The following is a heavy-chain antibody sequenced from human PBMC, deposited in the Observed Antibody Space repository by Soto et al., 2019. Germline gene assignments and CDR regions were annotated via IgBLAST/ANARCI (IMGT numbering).Heavy chain of an antibody. J-gene: IGHJ4*02. CDR3: ATLTAWNYYDSSGYYIDY. V-gene: IGHV1-24*01. D-gene: IGHD3-22*01. CDR1: GYTLTELS. CDR2: FDPEDGET. Sequence: ASVKVSCKVSGYTLTELSMHWVRQAPGKGPEWMGGFDPEDGETIYAQKFQGRVTMTEDTSTDTAYMELSSLRSEDTAVYYCATLTAWNYYDSSGYYIDYWGQGTLVTVSS.